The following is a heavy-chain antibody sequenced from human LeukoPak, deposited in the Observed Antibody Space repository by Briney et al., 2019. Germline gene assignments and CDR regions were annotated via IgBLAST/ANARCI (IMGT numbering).Heavy chain of an antibody. V-gene: IGHV4-34*01. CDR3: ARTYSSGLYGMDV. Sequence: PSETLSLTCAVYGGSFSGYYWSWIRQPPGKGLEWIGEINHSGSTNYNPSLKSRVTISVDTSKNQFSLKLSSVTAADTAVYYCARTYSSGLYGMDVWGQGTTVTVSS. J-gene: IGHJ6*02. CDR1: GGSFSGYY. D-gene: IGHD6-19*01. CDR2: INHSGST.